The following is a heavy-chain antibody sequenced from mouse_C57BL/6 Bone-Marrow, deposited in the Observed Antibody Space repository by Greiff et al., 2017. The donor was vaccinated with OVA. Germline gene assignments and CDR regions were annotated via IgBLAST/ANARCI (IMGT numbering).Heavy chain of an antibody. Sequence: QVQLQQSGAELVRPGTSVKVSCKASGYAFTNYLIEWVKQRPGQGLEWIGVINPGSGGTNYNEKFKGKATLTADKSSSTAYMQLSSLTSEDSAVYFCARDYYGSSPAYWGQGTLVTVSA. D-gene: IGHD1-1*01. V-gene: IGHV1-54*01. CDR3: ARDYYGSSPAY. CDR2: INPGSGGT. J-gene: IGHJ3*01. CDR1: GYAFTNYL.